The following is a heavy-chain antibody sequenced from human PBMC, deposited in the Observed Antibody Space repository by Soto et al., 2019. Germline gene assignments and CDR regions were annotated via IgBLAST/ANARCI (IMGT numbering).Heavy chain of an antibody. D-gene: IGHD2-15*01. Sequence: SETLSLTCTVSGGSISSSYWSWIRQPPGKGLEWLAYIYDDGSANYNPSLKSRATISLDMSKNQFSLKLTSVTAADTAVYYCARAKYCSGGSCRKSWFVPWGPGTLVTVSS. CDR1: GGSISSSY. V-gene: IGHV4-59*01. CDR3: ARAKYCSGGSCRKSWFVP. J-gene: IGHJ5*02. CDR2: IYDDGSA.